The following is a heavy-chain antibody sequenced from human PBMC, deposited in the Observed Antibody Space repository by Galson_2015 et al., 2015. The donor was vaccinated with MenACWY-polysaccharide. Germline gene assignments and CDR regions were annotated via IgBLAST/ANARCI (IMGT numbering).Heavy chain of an antibody. D-gene: IGHD3-16*01. V-gene: IGHV4-59*01. CDR3: ARGGRAVSNRNWFDP. Sequence: ETLSLTCTVSGGSITSYLWGWVRQPPGKGLEWIGNIHYRGSTYYNPSLKSRVTISRDTSKNQFSLNLSSVTAADTAVYYCARGGRAVSNRNWFDPWGQGTLVTVSS. CDR2: IHYRGST. J-gene: IGHJ5*02. CDR1: GGSITSYL.